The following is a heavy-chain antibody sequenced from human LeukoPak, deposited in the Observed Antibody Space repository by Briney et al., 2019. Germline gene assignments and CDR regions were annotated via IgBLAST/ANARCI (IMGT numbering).Heavy chain of an antibody. CDR3: ARARGSDYGDAFDI. D-gene: IGHD4-17*01. Sequence: SETLSLTCTVSGGSISSSSYYWGWIRQPPGKGLEWIGSIYYSGSTYYNPSLKSRVNLSVDTSKNQFSLQLSSVTAADTAVYYCARARGSDYGDAFDIWGQGTMVTVSS. J-gene: IGHJ3*02. CDR2: IYYSGST. V-gene: IGHV4-39*01. CDR1: GGSISSSSYY.